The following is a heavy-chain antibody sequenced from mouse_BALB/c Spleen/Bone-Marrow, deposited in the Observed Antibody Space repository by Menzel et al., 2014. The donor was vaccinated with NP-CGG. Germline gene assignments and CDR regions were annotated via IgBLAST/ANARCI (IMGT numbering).Heavy chain of an antibody. Sequence: EVKLMESGGGLVKSGGSLKLSRAASGFSFSNYGMSWLRQTPEKRLEWVATISGDGRYTFYSDSVKGRFTISRDNAKNTLYLQLSGLRSEDTALYYCARHAYYDQTEVSFVCWGQGTLVTVSA. J-gene: IGHJ3*01. D-gene: IGHD2-4*01. CDR1: GFSFSNYG. CDR2: ISGDGRYT. V-gene: IGHV5-9-2*01. CDR3: ARHAYYDQTEVSFVC.